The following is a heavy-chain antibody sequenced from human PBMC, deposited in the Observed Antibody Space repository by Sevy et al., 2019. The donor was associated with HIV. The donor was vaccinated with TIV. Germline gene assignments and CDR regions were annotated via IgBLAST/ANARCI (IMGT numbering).Heavy chain of an antibody. J-gene: IGHJ4*02. Sequence: SETLSLTCTVSGDSISSYYWSWIRQPPGKGLEWIGYIYYSGSTNYNPSLKSRVTISVDTSKNQSSLKLSSVTAADTAVYYCAREGTGGWLDYWGQGTLVTVSS. CDR2: IYYSGST. CDR1: GDSISSYY. D-gene: IGHD6-19*01. V-gene: IGHV4-59*01. CDR3: AREGTGGWLDY.